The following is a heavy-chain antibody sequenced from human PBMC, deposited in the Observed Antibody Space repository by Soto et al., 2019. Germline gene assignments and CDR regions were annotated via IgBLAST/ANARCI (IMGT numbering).Heavy chain of an antibody. J-gene: IGHJ6*02. CDR2: IYYSGST. D-gene: IGHD2-2*01. Sequence: SETLSLTCTVSGGSISSGDYYWSWIRQPPGKGLEWIGYIYYSGSTYYNPSLKSRVSISVDTSKNQFSLKLSSVTAADTAVYYCARDRLVWGTSCYAVCYYYGMDVWGQGTTVT. V-gene: IGHV4-30-4*01. CDR3: ARDRLVWGTSCYAVCYYYGMDV. CDR1: GGSISSGDYY.